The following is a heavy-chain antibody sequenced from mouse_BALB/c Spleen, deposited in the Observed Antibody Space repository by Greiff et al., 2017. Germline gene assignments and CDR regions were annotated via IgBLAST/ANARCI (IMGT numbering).Heavy chain of an antibody. Sequence: EVKVIESGGGLVQPGGSLKLSCAASGFDFSRYWMSWVRQAPGKGLEWIGEINPDSSTINYTPSLKDKFIISRDNAKNTLYLQMSKVRSEDTALYYCARENVYGNFAYWGQGTLVTVSA. D-gene: IGHD2-1*01. CDR3: ARENVYGNFAY. CDR1: GFDFSRYW. V-gene: IGHV4-1*02. J-gene: IGHJ3*01. CDR2: INPDSSTI.